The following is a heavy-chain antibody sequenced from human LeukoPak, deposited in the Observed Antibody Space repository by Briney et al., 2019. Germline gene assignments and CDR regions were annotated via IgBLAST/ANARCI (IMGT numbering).Heavy chain of an antibody. J-gene: IGHJ6*02. CDR3: ARLGAAAGVNYYYYGMDV. V-gene: IGHV7-4-1*02. CDR2: INTNTGNP. D-gene: IGHD6-13*01. CDR1: GYTFTSYA. Sequence: ASVKVSCRASGYTFTSYAMNWVRQAPGQGLEWMGWINTNTGNPTYAQGFTGRFVFSLDTSVSTAYLQWSSLKASDTAMYYCARLGAAAGVNYYYYGMDVWGQGTTVTVSS.